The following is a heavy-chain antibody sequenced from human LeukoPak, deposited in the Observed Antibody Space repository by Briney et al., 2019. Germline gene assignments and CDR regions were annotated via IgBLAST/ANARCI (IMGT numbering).Heavy chain of an antibody. J-gene: IGHJ4*02. CDR3: ARELLGAPTPGAY. CDR2: VHKTGKT. D-gene: IGHD7-27*01. V-gene: IGHV4-4*02. Sequence: SETLSLTCALSTVSGSSGNWWSCVRQPPGKGLEWIGEVHKTGKTNYNPSLKTRVTISIDASKNRLSLELTSVTAADAAVYYCARELLGAPTPGAYWGQGTRVTVSS. CDR1: TVSGSSGNW.